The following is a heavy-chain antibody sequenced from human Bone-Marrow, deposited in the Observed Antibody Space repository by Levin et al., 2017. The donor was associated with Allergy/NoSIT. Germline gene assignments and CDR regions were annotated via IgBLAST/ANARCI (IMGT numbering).Heavy chain of an antibody. CDR1: GYSLSELF. D-gene: IGHD6-13*01. Sequence: GASVKVSCKVSGYSLSELFMQRVRQAPGKGLEWMGGSDPEDGETIYAQKFQGRVTLTEDTSTDTAYLELSSLRSDDTAVYYCATHAGSSWRPLAGFDYWGQGTLVTVSS. CDR3: ATHAGSSWRPLAGFDY. CDR2: SDPEDGET. V-gene: IGHV1-24*01. J-gene: IGHJ4*02.